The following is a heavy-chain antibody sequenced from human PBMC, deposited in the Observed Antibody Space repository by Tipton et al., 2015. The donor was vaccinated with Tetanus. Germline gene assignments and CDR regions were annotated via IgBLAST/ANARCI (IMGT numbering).Heavy chain of an antibody. CDR2: IHPGGGRT. V-gene: IGHV1-46*01. D-gene: IGHD3-10*01. J-gene: IGHJ5*02. CDR1: GYTFTTYG. CDR3: ARDAVYGSGSFYNDWFDP. Sequence: QLVQSGAEVKKPGASVKVSCKASGYTFTTYGISWVRQAPGQGLEWMGIIHPGGGRTTYAQGFQGRVILTREKSTSTVYLHLNSLRSDDTAVYFCARDAVYGSGSFYNDWFDPWGQGTLVTVSS.